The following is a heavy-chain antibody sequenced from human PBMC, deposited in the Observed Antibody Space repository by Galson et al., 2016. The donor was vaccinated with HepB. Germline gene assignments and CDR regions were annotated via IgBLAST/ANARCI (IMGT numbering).Heavy chain of an antibody. CDR3: AREVGGSGWYSVDY. J-gene: IGHJ4*02. Sequence: SLRLSCAASGFTFSNYAITWVRQAPGKGPEWVSAIRPNSERTYYTNSVKGRFTISRDNFKNTVYLQMNSLRAEDTAVYYCAREVGGSGWYSVDYWGQGSLVIVSS. CDR2: IRPNSERT. D-gene: IGHD6-19*01. CDR1: GFTFSNYA. V-gene: IGHV3-23*01.